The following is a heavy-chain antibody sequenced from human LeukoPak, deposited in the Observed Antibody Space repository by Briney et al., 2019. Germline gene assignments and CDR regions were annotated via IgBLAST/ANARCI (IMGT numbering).Heavy chain of an antibody. D-gene: IGHD6-19*01. Sequence: GGSLRLSCAASGFTFSSYAMSWVRQAPGKGLEWVAAISGGGNSPYYTDSVKGRFTISRDNSKNALYLQMNSLRAEDTAVYYCAKFPYSSGWLGYFDFWGQGSLVTVSS. V-gene: IGHV3-23*01. CDR3: AKFPYSSGWLGYFDF. J-gene: IGHJ4*02. CDR2: ISGGGNSP. CDR1: GFTFSSYA.